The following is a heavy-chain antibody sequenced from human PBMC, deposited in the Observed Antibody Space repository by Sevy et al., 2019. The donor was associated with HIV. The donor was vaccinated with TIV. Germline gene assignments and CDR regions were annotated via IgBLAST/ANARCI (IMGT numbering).Heavy chain of an antibody. D-gene: IGHD3-3*01. V-gene: IGHV1-18*01. CDR1: GYTFTSYG. CDR3: ARGYYDFWSGYYRRDAFDS. CDR2: ISAYKGDT. J-gene: IGHJ3*02. Sequence: ASVKVSCKASGYTFTSYGISWVRQAPGQGLEWMGWISAYKGDTNSAQKLQGRVTMTTDTSTSTAYMELTSLRSDDTAVYFCARGYYDFWSGYYRRDAFDSWGQGTRVTVSS.